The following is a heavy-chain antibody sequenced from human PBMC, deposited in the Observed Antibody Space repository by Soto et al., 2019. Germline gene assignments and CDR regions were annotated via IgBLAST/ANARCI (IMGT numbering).Heavy chain of an antibody. CDR2: IIPLFGTS. J-gene: IGHJ4*02. CDR1: RGTFSTHG. Sequence: QVQLVQSGAEVKKPGSSVKVSCKASRGTFSTHGITWVRQAPGQGLEWMGGIIPLFGTSNYARKFQGRVTITADESTSTAYMELSSLRSEDTAVYYCATEGVGAGYCSGGRCYFDYWGQGTLVTVSS. D-gene: IGHD2-15*01. CDR3: ATEGVGAGYCSGGRCYFDY. V-gene: IGHV1-69*01.